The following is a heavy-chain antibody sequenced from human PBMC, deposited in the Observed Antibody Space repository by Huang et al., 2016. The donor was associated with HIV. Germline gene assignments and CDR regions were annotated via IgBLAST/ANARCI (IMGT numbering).Heavy chain of an antibody. V-gene: IGHV3-23*01. J-gene: IGHJ4*02. CDR3: AKYVHESRGHYIQAFDH. Sequence: EVQLLESGGGLVQPGGSLRLSCAASGLAFSNNAMSWVRQGQGKGGEGVAGIGGSGGSTYYADCGKGRFTISRENAKNTLYLQMNSLTAEDTAVYFCAKYVHESRGHYIQAFDHWGQGTLVTVSS. D-gene: IGHD3-22*01. CDR1: GLAFSNNA. CDR2: IGGSGGST.